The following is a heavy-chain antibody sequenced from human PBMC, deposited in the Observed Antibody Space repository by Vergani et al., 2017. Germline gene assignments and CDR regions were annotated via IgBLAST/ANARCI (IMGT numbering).Heavy chain of an antibody. D-gene: IGHD6-13*01. CDR1: GFTFSNYW. V-gene: IGHV3-7*03. CDR2: IKKDGSEK. CDR3: ARDYARLPAAADY. J-gene: IGHJ4*02. Sequence: EVQLVESGGGLVQPGGSLRLSCAASGFTFSNYWMTWVRQAPGKGLEWVANIKKDGSEKYYVDSVKGRFTISRDNAKNSLYLQMNSLRAEDTAVYYCARDYARLPAAADYWGQGTLVTVSS.